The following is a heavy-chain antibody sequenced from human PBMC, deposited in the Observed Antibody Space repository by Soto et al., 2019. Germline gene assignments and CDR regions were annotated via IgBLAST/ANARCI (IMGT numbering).Heavy chain of an antibody. CDR1: GFTFSSYA. J-gene: IGHJ5*02. Sequence: GGSLRLSCAASGFTFSSYAMSWVRQAPGKGLEWVSAISGSGGSTYYADSVKGRFTISRDNSKNTLYLQMNSLRAEDTAVYYCAKDPSTITFGGDKPGDWFDPWGQGTLVTVSS. CDR3: AKDPSTITFGGDKPGDWFDP. D-gene: IGHD3-16*01. CDR2: ISGSGGST. V-gene: IGHV3-23*01.